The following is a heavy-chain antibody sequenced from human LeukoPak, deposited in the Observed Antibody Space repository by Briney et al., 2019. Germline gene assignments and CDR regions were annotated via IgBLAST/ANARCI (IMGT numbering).Heavy chain of an antibody. CDR1: GGSISSYY. J-gene: IGHJ4*02. Sequence: SETLSLTCTVSGGSISSYYWSWIRQPPGKGLEWIGYIYYSGSTNYNPSLRSRVTISVDTSKNQFSLKLRSVTAADTAVYYCARETYYYDSTYPDYWGQGTLVTVSS. V-gene: IGHV4-59*01. CDR3: ARETYYYDSTYPDY. D-gene: IGHD3-22*01. CDR2: IYYSGST.